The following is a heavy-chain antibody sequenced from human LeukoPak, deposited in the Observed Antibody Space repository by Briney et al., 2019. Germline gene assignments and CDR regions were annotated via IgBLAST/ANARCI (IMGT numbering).Heavy chain of an antibody. CDR1: GYTFISYE. Sequence: ASVKVSCKASGYTFISYESSWVRQAPGQGLEWMGWFSAYTGSTSNAQKLQGRVIMTTVTSTNTGYVELRSLRSDDTAVYYCARSTIFGDKNAFDIWGQGTMVTVSS. D-gene: IGHD3-3*01. J-gene: IGHJ3*02. CDR2: FSAYTGST. CDR3: ARSTIFGDKNAFDI. V-gene: IGHV1-18*01.